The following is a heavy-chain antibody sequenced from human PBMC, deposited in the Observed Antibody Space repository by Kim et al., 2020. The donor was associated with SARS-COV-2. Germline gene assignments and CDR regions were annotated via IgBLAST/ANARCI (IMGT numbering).Heavy chain of an antibody. Sequence: SETLSLTCTVSGGPISSYYWRWIRQPPGRGLEWIGYIYYSGRTNYNPSLKSRVTISVDTSKNQFSLKLSSVAAADTAVYYCARRPVGPFDIWGQGTMVTVPS. J-gene: IGHJ3*02. CDR2: IYYSGRT. CDR3: ARRPVGPFDI. V-gene: IGHV4-59*08. CDR1: GGPISSYY.